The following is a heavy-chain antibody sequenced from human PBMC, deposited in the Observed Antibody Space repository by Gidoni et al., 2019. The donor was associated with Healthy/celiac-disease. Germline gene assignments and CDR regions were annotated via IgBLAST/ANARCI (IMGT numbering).Heavy chain of an antibody. D-gene: IGHD1-1*01. CDR3: ARVRGNDAYDY. CDR1: GHTFTSYG. Sequence: QVQLVQTGAAQKKPGVPGKVSCKAPGHTFTSYGISWVRQAPGQGLGWMGWISAYNGNTNHAQKLQGRVTMTTDTSTSTAYMELGSLRSDDTAVHSCARVRGNDAYDYWGQGTLVTVSS. J-gene: IGHJ4*02. V-gene: IGHV1-18*01. CDR2: ISAYNGNT.